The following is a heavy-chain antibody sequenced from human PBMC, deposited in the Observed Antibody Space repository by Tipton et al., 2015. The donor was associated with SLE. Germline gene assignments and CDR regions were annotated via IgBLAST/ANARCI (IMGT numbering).Heavy chain of an antibody. Sequence: LRLSCTVSGGSISSGSYYWSWIRQPAGKGLEWSGHIYTSGSTNYNPSLTSRVTISVDTSKNQFSLKLSSVTAADTAVYFCARYAGYSSGYAFDIWGQGTMVTVSS. V-gene: IGHV4-61*09. CDR1: GGSISSGSYY. CDR2: IYTSGST. J-gene: IGHJ3*02. CDR3: ARYAGYSSGYAFDI. D-gene: IGHD6-19*01.